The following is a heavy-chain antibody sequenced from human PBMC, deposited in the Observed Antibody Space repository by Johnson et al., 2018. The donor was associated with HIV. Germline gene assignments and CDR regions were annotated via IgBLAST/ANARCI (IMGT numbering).Heavy chain of an antibody. D-gene: IGHD2-15*01. Sequence: VQLVESGGGLIQPGGSLRLSCAASGFTVSSNYMSWVRQAPGKGLEWVSVIYSGGSTYYADSVKGRFTISRDNSKNTRYLQMNILRAQDTAVYYCSRSLLSAFSIGAFDIWGPGTMGTVSS. CDR3: SRSLLSAFSIGAFDI. V-gene: IGHV3-53*01. CDR2: IYSGGST. J-gene: IGHJ3*02. CDR1: GFTVSSNY.